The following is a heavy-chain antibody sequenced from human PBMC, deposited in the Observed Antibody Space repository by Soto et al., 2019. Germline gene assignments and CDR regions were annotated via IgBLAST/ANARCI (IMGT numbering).Heavy chain of an antibody. V-gene: IGHV3-23*01. CDR2: IGGGDDRA. J-gene: IGHJ2*01. Sequence: EVQLLESGGGLVQPGGSLRLSCVGSGFTFINYAMNWVRQTRGKGPEWVTTIGGGDDRAFDADTVKGRFTISREKSKNTVKMQMNSLRAYDPDVYYCATKGLVSTGRPDWWYLGPRGHCTVVSV. CDR3: ATKGLVSTGRPDWWYLGP. CDR1: GFTFINYA. D-gene: IGHD3-16*01.